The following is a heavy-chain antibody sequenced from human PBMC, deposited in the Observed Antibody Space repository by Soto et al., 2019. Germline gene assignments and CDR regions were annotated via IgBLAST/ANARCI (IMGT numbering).Heavy chain of an antibody. Sequence: GASVKVSCKASGGTFSSYAISWVRQAPGQGLEWMGGIIPIFGTANYAQKFPGRVTITADKSTSRAYMELSSLRSEDTAVYYCGRDVWGQQVAYYWGQGTLVTVSS. CDR3: GRDVWGQQVAYY. CDR2: IIPIFGTA. CDR1: GGTFSSYA. J-gene: IGHJ4*02. D-gene: IGHD6-13*01. V-gene: IGHV1-69*06.